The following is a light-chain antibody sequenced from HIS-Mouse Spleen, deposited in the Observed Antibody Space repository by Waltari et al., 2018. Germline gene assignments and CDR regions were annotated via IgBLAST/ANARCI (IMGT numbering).Light chain of an antibody. CDR1: GPTIRAGYH. Sequence: QSVLTPPPSVSRAPGPRVTLSCTGSGPTIRAGYHVPWYPQPPVTAPKLLIYGNSIRPSGVPDRFSGSKSGTSASLAITGLQAEDEADYYCQSYDSSLVFGGGTKLTVL. J-gene: IGLJ2*01. CDR3: QSYDSSLV. CDR2: GNS. V-gene: IGLV1-40*01.